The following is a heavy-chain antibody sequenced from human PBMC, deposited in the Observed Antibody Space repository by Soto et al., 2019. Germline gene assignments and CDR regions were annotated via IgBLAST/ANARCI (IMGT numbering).Heavy chain of an antibody. J-gene: IGHJ6*02. D-gene: IGHD4-17*01. V-gene: IGHV4-31*03. Sequence: LXLTCTVSVGSMSSGGYYWIWIRQHPGKGLEWIGYIYYSGSTYYNPSLKSRVTISVDTSKNQFSLKLSSVTAADTAVYYCAREVGDYVNYYYYGMDVWGQGTTVTASS. CDR3: AREVGDYVNYYYYGMDV. CDR2: IYYSGST. CDR1: VGSMSSGGYY.